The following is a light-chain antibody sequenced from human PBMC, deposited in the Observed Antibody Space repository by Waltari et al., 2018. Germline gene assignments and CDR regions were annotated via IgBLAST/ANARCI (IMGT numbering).Light chain of an antibody. CDR3: QSYDSSLSASV. Sequence: QSVLTQSPSASGTPGQRVSISCSGSSSNIGAGYDVHWYQQLPGTAPKLLIYGNMGGKTIRPEGLPDRFCRPKSGTSASLAITGLQAEDEADYYCQSYDSSLSASVFGGGTKLTVL. J-gene: IGLJ2*01. CDR1: SSNIGAGYD. CDR2: GKT. V-gene: IGLV1-40*01.